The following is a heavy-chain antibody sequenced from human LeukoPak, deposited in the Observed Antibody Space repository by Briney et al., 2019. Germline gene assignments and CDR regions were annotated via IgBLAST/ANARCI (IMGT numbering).Heavy chain of an antibody. D-gene: IGHD3-22*01. CDR1: GFTFSSYA. J-gene: IGHJ4*02. CDR2: ISYDGSNK. V-gene: IGHV3-30-3*01. Sequence: GGSLRLSCAASGFTFSSYAMHWVRQAPGKGLEWVAVISYDGSNKYYADSVKGRFTISRDNAKNTLYLQMNSLRAEDTAVYYCARVNNYYDSSGYRIWGQGTLVTVSS. CDR3: ARVNNYYDSSGYRI.